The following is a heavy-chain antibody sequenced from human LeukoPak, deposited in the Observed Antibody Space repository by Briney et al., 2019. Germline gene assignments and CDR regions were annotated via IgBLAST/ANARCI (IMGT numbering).Heavy chain of an antibody. Sequence: SETLSLTCTVSGGSIGTYYWSWIRQPPGKGLEWIGYIYHSGDTKYNPSLKSRVTISVDTSKNQFSLRPRSVTAADTAVYYCAREGYSGHDFIYWGQGTLVTVSS. CDR1: GGSIGTYY. D-gene: IGHD5-12*01. CDR3: AREGYSGHDFIY. J-gene: IGHJ4*02. CDR2: IYHSGDT. V-gene: IGHV4-59*01.